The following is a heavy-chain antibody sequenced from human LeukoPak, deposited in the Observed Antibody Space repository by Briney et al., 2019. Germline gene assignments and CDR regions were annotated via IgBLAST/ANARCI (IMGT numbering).Heavy chain of an antibody. J-gene: IGHJ5*02. D-gene: IGHD1-1*01. CDR2: INPNSGGT. CDR1: GYTFTGYY. CDR3: ASGGWYNWNDGWFDP. V-gene: IGHV1-2*02. Sequence: ASVKVSCKASGYTFTGYYMHWVRQAPGQGLEWMGWINPNSGGTNYAQKFQGRVTMTRDTSISTAYMELSRLRSDDTAVYYCASGGWYNWNDGWFDPWGQETLVTVSS.